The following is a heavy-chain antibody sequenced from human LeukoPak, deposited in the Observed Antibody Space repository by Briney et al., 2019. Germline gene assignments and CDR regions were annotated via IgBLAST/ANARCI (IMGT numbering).Heavy chain of an antibody. CDR3: ARESIVVVPAADYYYYGMDV. Sequence: GGSLTLSCAASGFTFSRYSMNWVRQAPGKGLEWVSSISSSSSYIYYADSVKGRFTISRDNAKNTLYLQINSVRAEDTAVYYCARESIVVVPAADYYYYGMDVWGQGTTVTVSS. V-gene: IGHV3-21*01. CDR1: GFTFSRYS. J-gene: IGHJ6*02. D-gene: IGHD2-2*01. CDR2: ISSSSSYI.